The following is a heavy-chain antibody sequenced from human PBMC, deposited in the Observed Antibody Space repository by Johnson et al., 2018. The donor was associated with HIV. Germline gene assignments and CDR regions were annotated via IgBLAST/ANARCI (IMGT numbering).Heavy chain of an antibody. CDR2: IKQDGSAK. CDR3: AAAEYDAFDI. J-gene: IGHJ3*02. D-gene: IGHD6-6*01. V-gene: IGHV3-7*01. Sequence: EVQLVESGGGLVQPGGSLRLSCAASGFTFSSYWMSWVRQAPGKGLEWVANIKQDGSAKFYVDSVKGRFTISRDNAKNTLYLQMSGLRVEDTAVYYCAAAEYDAFDIWGQGTMVTVSS. CDR1: GFTFSSYW.